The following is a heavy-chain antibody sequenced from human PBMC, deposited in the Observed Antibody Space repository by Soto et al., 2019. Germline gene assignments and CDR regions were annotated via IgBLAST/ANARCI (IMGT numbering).Heavy chain of an antibody. Sequence: SETLSLTCTVSGGSISSYYWSWIRQPPGKGLEWIGYIYYSGSTNYNPSLKSRVTISVDTSKNQFSLKLSSVTAADTAVYYCARVGGCSGGSCEMRDWYFDLWGRGTLVTVSS. D-gene: IGHD2-15*01. V-gene: IGHV4-59*01. J-gene: IGHJ2*01. CDR1: GGSISSYY. CDR3: ARVGGCSGGSCEMRDWYFDL. CDR2: IYYSGST.